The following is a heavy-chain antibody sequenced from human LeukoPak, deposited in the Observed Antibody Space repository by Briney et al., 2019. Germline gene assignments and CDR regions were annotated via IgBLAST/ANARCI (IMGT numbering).Heavy chain of an antibody. CDR1: GYSFTSYW. J-gene: IGHJ3*02. CDR3: ARSASLGTFDI. Sequence: PRESLKISCKGSGYSFTSYWIGWVRQMPGKGLEWMGIIYPGDSDTRYSPSFQGQVTISADKSTSTAYLQLQWTSLKASDTAIYYCARSASLGTFDIWGQGTMVTVSS. V-gene: IGHV5-51*01. CDR2: IYPGDSDT. D-gene: IGHD1-26*01.